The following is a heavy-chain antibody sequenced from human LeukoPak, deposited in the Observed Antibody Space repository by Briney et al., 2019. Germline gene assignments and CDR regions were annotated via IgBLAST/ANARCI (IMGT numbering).Heavy chain of an antibody. J-gene: IGHJ4*02. Sequence: GGSLRLACAASGFTFSNYAMSWVRQAPGKGLEWVSAISDSGGDTNCADSVKGRFTISRDNSRNTLYLQMNSLRAEDTAVYYCAKRSCSGGSCNFDYWGQGTLVTVSS. D-gene: IGHD2-15*01. CDR2: ISDSGGDT. CDR3: AKRSCSGGSCNFDY. V-gene: IGHV3-23*01. CDR1: GFTFSNYA.